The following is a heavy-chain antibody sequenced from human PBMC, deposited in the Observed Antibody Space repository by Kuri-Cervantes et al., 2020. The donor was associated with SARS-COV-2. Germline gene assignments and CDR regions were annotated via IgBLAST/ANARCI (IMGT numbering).Heavy chain of an antibody. J-gene: IGHJ3*02. CDR2: ISAYNGNT. CDR3: ARGDFSLAFDI. CDR1: GYTFTSYG. D-gene: IGHD3-3*01. Sequence: ASVKVSCKASGYTFTSYGISWVRQAPGQGLEWMGWISAYNGNTNYAQKLQGRVTMTTDTSTSTAYMDVSNLRSDDTAVYYCARGDFSLAFDIWGQGTLVTVSS. V-gene: IGHV1-18*01.